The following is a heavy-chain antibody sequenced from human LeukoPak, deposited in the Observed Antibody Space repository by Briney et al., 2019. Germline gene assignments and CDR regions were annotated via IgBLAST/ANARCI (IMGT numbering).Heavy chain of an antibody. CDR3: ARGGTYYDILTGYSYYYYYYGMDV. D-gene: IGHD3-9*01. Sequence: SETLSLTCTVSGGSISSYYWSWIRQPPGKGLEWIGYIYYSGSTNYNPSLKSRVNMSVDTSENQFSLKLSSVTAADTAVYYCARGGTYYDILTGYSYYYYYYGMDVWGQGTTVTVSS. CDR1: GGSISSYY. CDR2: IYYSGST. V-gene: IGHV4-59*08. J-gene: IGHJ6*02.